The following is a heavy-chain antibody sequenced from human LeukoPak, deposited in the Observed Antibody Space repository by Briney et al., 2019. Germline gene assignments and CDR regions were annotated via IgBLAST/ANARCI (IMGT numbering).Heavy chain of an antibody. CDR1: GYSFSNYW. V-gene: IGHV5-51*01. Sequence: GESLKISCKVSGYSFSNYWIGWVRQMPGKGLEWMGIIYPGDSDTRYSPSFQGQVTFSADKSISTAYLQWSGLKASDTAMYYCARRNNDRSGFYYFDSWGQGTLDTLSS. CDR3: ARRNNDRSGFYYFDS. J-gene: IGHJ4*02. CDR2: IYPGDSDT. D-gene: IGHD3-22*01.